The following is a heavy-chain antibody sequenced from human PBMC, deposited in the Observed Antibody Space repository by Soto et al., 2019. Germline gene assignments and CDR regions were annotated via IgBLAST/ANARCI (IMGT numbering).Heavy chain of an antibody. Sequence: QVQLVQSGAEVKKPGSSVKVSCKAPGGTFSSYAISWVRQAPGQGLEWMGGIIPIFGTANYAQKFQGRVTITAEKSTSTGYMELSSLRSEDTAVYYCARSQGGSSSLDIYYYYYYGMDVWGQGTTVTVSS. CDR2: IIPIFGTA. CDR1: GGTFSSYA. D-gene: IGHD2-15*01. V-gene: IGHV1-69*06. J-gene: IGHJ6*02. CDR3: ARSQGGSSSLDIYYYYYYGMDV.